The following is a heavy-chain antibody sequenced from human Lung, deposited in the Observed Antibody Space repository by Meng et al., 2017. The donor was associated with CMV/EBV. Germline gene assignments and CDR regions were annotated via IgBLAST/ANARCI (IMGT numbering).Heavy chain of an antibody. J-gene: IGHJ4*02. Sequence: EVQLLESGGGLVQPGGPLRPPCAASGFTFSNYARNWVRQAPGKGLEWVSTISQSGDATYYADSVQGRFTISRDNSKNTLFLQMNSLRADDTAVYYCGRSNHFDYWGQGTLVTVYS. V-gene: IGHV3-23*01. CDR2: ISQSGDAT. D-gene: IGHD1-14*01. CDR1: GFTFSNYA. CDR3: GRSNHFDY.